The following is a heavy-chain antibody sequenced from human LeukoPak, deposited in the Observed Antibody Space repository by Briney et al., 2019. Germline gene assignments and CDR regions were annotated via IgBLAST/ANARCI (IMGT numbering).Heavy chain of an antibody. CDR2: ISAYNGNT. D-gene: IGHD1-26*01. J-gene: IGHJ4*02. CDR3: ARDHLGSGSYSSGERVY. CDR1: GYTLTSYG. Sequence: ASVKVSCKPSGYTLTSYGISWVRQAPGQGLEWMGWISAYNGNTNDAQKLQDRVPMTTGTATSTAYMELRSLRSDNTAVYYCARDHLGSGSYSSGERVYWGQGSLVTVSS. V-gene: IGHV1-18*01.